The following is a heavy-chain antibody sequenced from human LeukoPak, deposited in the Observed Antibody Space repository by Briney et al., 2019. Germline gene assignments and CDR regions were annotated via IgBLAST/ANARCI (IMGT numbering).Heavy chain of an antibody. V-gene: IGHV4-30-2*01. D-gene: IGHD4-23*01. J-gene: IGHJ4*02. CDR3: ARAGGFYGGNLGSFDY. CDR1: GGSISSGGYS. Sequence: SQTLSLTCAVSGGSISSGGYSWSWIRQPPGKGLEWIGYIYHSGSTYYNPSLKSRVTISVDRSKNQFSLKLSSVTAADTAMYYCARAGGFYGGNLGSFDYWGQGTLVTVSS. CDR2: IYHSGST.